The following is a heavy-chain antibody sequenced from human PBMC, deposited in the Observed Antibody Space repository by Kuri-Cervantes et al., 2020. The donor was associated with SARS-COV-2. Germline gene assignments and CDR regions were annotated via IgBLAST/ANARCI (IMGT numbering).Heavy chain of an antibody. CDR1: GFTFSSYA. V-gene: IGHV3-23*01. Sequence: GGSLRLSCAASGFTFSSYAMSWVRQAPGKGLEWVSAISGSGGSTYYADSVKGRYTISRDNSKNTLYLQMNSLRAEDTAVYYCAKAGDIVVVPAAYFDYWGQGTLVTVSS. D-gene: IGHD2-2*01. J-gene: IGHJ4*02. CDR2: ISGSGGST. CDR3: AKAGDIVVVPAAYFDY.